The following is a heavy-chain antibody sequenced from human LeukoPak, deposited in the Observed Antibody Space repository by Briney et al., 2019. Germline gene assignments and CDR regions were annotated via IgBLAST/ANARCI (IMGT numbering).Heavy chain of an antibody. D-gene: IGHD4-23*01. Sequence: GGSLRLSCAASGFTFSSYGMHWVRQAPGKGLEWVAVIWYDGSNKYYADSVKGRFTISRDNSKNTLYLQMNSLRAEDTAVYYCARDRDYGGNSYYYYYGMDVWGQGTTVTVSS. V-gene: IGHV3-33*08. CDR2: IWYDGSNK. CDR1: GFTFSSYG. CDR3: ARDRDYGGNSYYYYYGMDV. J-gene: IGHJ6*02.